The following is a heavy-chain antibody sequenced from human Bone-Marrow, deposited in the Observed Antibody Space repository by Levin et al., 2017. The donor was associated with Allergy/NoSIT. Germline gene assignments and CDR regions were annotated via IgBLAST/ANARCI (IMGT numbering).Heavy chain of an antibody. V-gene: IGHV3-23*01. D-gene: IGHD4-17*01. CDR2: IKDSGDST. CDR3: AKSPTPLRPLDY. Sequence: GESLKISCAASGFTFSRYAMNWVRQAPGKGLEWVSSIKDSGDSTYYADSVKGRYTIFRDNSKNTVYLQMNSLRVEDTATYFCAKSPTPLRPLDYWGQGTRVTVSS. J-gene: IGHJ4*02. CDR1: GFTFSRYA.